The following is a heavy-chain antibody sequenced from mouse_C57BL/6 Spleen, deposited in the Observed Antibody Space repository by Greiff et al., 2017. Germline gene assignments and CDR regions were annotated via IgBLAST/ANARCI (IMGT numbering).Heavy chain of an antibody. CDR1: GFTFSSYG. D-gene: IGHD2-5*01. J-gene: IGHJ2*01. Sequence: EVQGVESGGDLVKPGGSLKLSCAASGFTFSSYGMSWVRQTPDKRLEWVATISSGGSYTYYPDSVKGRFTISRDNAKNTLYLQMSSLKSEDTAMYYCARQGLYSNYDYWGQGTTLTVSS. CDR3: ARQGLYSNYDY. V-gene: IGHV5-6*01. CDR2: ISSGGSYT.